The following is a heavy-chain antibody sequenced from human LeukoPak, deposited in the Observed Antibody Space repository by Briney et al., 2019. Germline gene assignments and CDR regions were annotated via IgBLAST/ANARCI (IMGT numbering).Heavy chain of an antibody. CDR1: GYTFTSYD. D-gene: IGHD5-12*01. CDR3: ARRLRPDYYYYYMDV. J-gene: IGHJ6*03. CDR2: MNPNSRNT. V-gene: IGHV1-8*01. Sequence: GASVKVSCKASGYTFTSYDINWLRQATGQGLEWMGWMNPNSRNTGYAQKFQGRVTMTRNTSISTAYMELSSLRSEDTAVYYCARRLRPDYYYYYMDVWGKGTTVTISS.